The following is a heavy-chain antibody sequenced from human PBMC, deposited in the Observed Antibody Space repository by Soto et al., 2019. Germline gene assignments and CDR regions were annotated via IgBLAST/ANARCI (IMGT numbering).Heavy chain of an antibody. CDR1: GFTFSTQA. D-gene: IGHD6-19*01. CDR3: AKDLHGSGWSFDQ. Sequence: GGSLSLSCSASGFTFSTQAMAWVRQAPGKGLEWVSALISSGESPDYADSVKGRFTISRDNSKNTLYLQMNSLRADDTAVYYCAKDLHGSGWSFDQWGQGTVATVSS. J-gene: IGHJ4*02. V-gene: IGHV3-23*01. CDR2: LISSGESP.